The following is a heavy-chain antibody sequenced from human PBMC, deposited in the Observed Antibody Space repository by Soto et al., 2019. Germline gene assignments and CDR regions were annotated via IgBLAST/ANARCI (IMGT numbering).Heavy chain of an antibody. CDR3: ARDPSHYYDSSGYYYERGGDY. Sequence: ASVKVSCKASGYTFTSYGISWVRQAPGQGLEWMGWISAYNGNTNYAQKLQGRVTMTTDTSTSTAYMELRSLRSDDTAVYYCARDPSHYYDSSGYYYERGGDYWGQGTLVTVSS. CDR1: GYTFTSYG. CDR2: ISAYNGNT. V-gene: IGHV1-18*01. D-gene: IGHD3-22*01. J-gene: IGHJ4*02.